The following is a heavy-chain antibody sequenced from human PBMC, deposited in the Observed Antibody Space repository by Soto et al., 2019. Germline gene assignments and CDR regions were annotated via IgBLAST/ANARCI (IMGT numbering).Heavy chain of an antibody. V-gene: IGHV4-59*01. J-gene: IGHJ5*02. CDR1: GGSISRYC. CDR3: ARDPGSGSYYGWFDP. D-gene: IGHD3-10*01. CDR2: IYYSGST. Sequence: ASETLSLTCTVSGGSISRYCWNWIRQPPGKGLEWIGYIYYSGSTNYNPSLKSRVTISVDTSKNQFSLKLSSVTAADTAVYYCARDPGSGSYYGWFDPWGQGTLVTVSS.